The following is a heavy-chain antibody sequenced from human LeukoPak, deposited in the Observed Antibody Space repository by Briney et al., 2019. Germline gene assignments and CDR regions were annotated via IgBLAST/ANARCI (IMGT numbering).Heavy chain of an antibody. CDR1: GYSFTSYW. V-gene: IGHV5-51*01. J-gene: IGHJ6*03. CDR2: IYPGDSDT. CDR3: ARLAQAICSGGSCYSSGYMDV. Sequence: GESLKISCKGSGYSFTSYWISWVRQMPGKGLEWMGIIYPGDSDTRYSPSFQGQVTISADKSISTAYLQWSSLKASDTAMYYCARLAQAICSGGSCYSSGYMDVWGKGTTVTVSS. D-gene: IGHD2-15*01.